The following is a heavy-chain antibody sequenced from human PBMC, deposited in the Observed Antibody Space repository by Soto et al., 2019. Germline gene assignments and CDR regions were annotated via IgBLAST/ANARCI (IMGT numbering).Heavy chain of an antibody. V-gene: IGHV1-8*01. CDR3: ARGGGVLRFLEWFSSSHYYYYGMDV. J-gene: IGHJ6*02. Sequence: GASVKVSCKASGYTFTSYDINWVRQATGQGLEWMGWMNPNSGNTGYAQKFQGRVTMTRNTSISTAYMELSSLRSEDTAVYYCARGGGVLRFLEWFSSSHYYYYGMDVWGQGTTVTVSS. CDR1: GYTFTSYD. D-gene: IGHD3-3*01. CDR2: MNPNSGNT.